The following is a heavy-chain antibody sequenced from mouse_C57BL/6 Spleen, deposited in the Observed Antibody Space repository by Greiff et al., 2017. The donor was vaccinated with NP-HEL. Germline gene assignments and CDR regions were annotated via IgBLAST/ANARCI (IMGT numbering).Heavy chain of an antibody. D-gene: IGHD3-3*01. CDR1: GYTFTSYW. V-gene: IGHV1-69*01. CDR3: ARRAREAMDY. Sequence: QVQLQQPGAELVMPGASVKLSCKASGYTFTSYWMHWVKQRPGQGLEWIGEIDPSDSYTNYNQKFKGKSTLTVDKSSSTAYMQLSSLTSEDSAVYYCARRAREAMDYCGQGTSVTVSS. J-gene: IGHJ4*01. CDR2: IDPSDSYT.